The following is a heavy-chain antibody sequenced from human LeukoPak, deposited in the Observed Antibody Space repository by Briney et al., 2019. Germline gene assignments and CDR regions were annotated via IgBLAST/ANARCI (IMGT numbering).Heavy chain of an antibody. J-gene: IGHJ3*02. CDR2: INSVGSNT. CDR3: ARVLTIFGVEGAFDI. CDR1: GFTFSTYW. D-gene: IGHD3-3*01. Sequence: GGSLRLSCAASGFTFSTYWMHWVRQGPGKGLVWVSRINSVGSNTNYADSVKGRFTISRDNAKNTLYLQMNSLRAEDTAVYYCARVLTIFGVEGAFDIWGQGTMVTVSS. V-gene: IGHV3-74*01.